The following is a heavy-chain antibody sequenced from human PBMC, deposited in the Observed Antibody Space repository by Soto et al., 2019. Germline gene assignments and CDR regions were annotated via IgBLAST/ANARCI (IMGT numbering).Heavy chain of an antibody. Sequence: XSVKVSCKASGYLFTNNDFSWGRQATGQGLEWMGWMNPGSGDTGYAQKFQGRVTMTRDISIATAYMELSSLRSDDTAIYYCATMATFGSLNWFDPCGQRTLVTVSS. CDR2: MNPGSGDT. J-gene: IGHJ5*02. V-gene: IGHV1-8*01. D-gene: IGHD3-16*01. CDR1: GYLFTNND. CDR3: ATMATFGSLNWFDP.